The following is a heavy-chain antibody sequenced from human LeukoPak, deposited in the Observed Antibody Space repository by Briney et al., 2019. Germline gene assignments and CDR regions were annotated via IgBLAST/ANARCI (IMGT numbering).Heavy chain of an antibody. CDR3: ARRRLNWGAFDI. V-gene: IGHV4-39*01. J-gene: IGHJ3*02. D-gene: IGHD7-27*01. Sequence: SETPSLTCTVSGGSLSNTAYYWGWIRQTPGQGLEWIGSLSYSGSPYYNPSLKSRVTISGDMSKNQFSLKLSSVTAADTAVYYCARRRLNWGAFDIWGQGTMVTVSS. CDR2: LSYSGSP. CDR1: GGSLSNTAYY.